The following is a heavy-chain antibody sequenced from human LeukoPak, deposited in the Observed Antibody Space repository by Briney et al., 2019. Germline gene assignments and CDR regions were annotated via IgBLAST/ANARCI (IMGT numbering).Heavy chain of an antibody. CDR2: IKQDGSEK. D-gene: IGHD5-24*01. J-gene: IGHJ6*02. Sequence: GGSLRLSCAASGFTFSSYWMSWVRQAPGKGLEWVANIKQDGSEKYYVDSVKGRFTISRDNAKNSLYLQMNSLRAEDTAVYYCARDRMASITGYYYYGMDVWGQGTTVTVSS. CDR1: GFTFSSYW. CDR3: ARDRMASITGYYYYGMDV. V-gene: IGHV3-7*01.